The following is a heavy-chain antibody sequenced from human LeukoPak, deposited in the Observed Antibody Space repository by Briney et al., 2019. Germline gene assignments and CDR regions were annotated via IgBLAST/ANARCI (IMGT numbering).Heavy chain of an antibody. D-gene: IGHD3-22*01. CDR3: ASTNYYDSSGYHNWFDP. J-gene: IGHJ5*02. CDR1: GGSISSYY. Sequence: PSETLSLTCTVSGGSISSYYWSWIRQPPGKGLEWIGYIYYSGSTNYNPSLKSRVTISVDTSKNQFSLKLSSVTAADTAVYYCASTNYYDSSGYHNWFDPWGQGTLVTVSS. CDR2: IYYSGST. V-gene: IGHV4-59*08.